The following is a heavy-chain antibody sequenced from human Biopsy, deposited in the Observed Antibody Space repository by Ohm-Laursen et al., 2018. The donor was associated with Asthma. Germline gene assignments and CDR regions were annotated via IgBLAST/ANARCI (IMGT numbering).Heavy chain of an antibody. CDR1: GLPFMTYG. J-gene: IGHJ3*02. CDR2: VFSDGHNK. Sequence: SLRLSCAASGLPFMTYGMHWVRQVPGKGLEWVALVFSDGHNKYYEDSVKGRFTISRDNSRNRLYLQINSLTVEDSAVYFCARQSGQEYGDSIPFDTWGQGTKVAVSS. D-gene: IGHD3-22*01. V-gene: IGHV3-30*03. CDR3: ARQSGQEYGDSIPFDT.